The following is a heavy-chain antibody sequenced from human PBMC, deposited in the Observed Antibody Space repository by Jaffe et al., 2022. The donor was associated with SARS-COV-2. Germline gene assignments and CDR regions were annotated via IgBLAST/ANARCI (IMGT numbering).Heavy chain of an antibody. CDR2: IYYSGST. J-gene: IGHJ3*02. CDR1: GGSLGRGSYY. D-gene: IGHD2-2*01. CDR3: ARYCSSASLTRIYAFDI. V-gene: IGHV4-39*01. Sequence: QVQLQESGPGLVKPSETLSLTCAVSGGSLGRGSYYWGWIRQPPGMGLEWIANIYYSGSTYYNPSLKSRVTTSVDTSKNQFSLKLSSLTAADTGVYYCARYCSSASLTRIYAFDIWGQGTMVTVSS.